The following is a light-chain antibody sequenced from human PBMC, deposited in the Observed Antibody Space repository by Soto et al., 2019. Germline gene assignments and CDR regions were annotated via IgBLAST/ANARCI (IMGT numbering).Light chain of an antibody. Sequence: EIVLTQSPGTLSFSPGERATLSCSASQSVSSSNLAWYQQKPVQAPRLLIYGASSRATGIPDRFSGSGSGTDLTLTISRLEPEDFVVYYCQQYGSSPRTFGQGTKVDIK. CDR3: QQYGSSPRT. J-gene: IGKJ2*01. V-gene: IGKV3-20*01. CDR2: GAS. CDR1: QSVSSSN.